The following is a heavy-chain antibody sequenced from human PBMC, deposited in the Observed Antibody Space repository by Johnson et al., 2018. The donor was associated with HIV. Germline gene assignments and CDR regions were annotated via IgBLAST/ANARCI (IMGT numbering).Heavy chain of an antibody. CDR3: ARVAYYYDSSDDDAFDI. CDR2: TSYDGSNK. D-gene: IGHD3-22*01. Sequence: QVQLVESGGGLVKPGGSLRLSCAASGFTFSNAWMNWVRQAPGKGLEWVAVTSYDGSNKYYADSVKGRFTISRDNSKNTLYLQMNSLRAEETAVYYCARVAYYYDSSDDDAFDIWGQGTMVTVSS. V-gene: IGHV3-30*03. CDR1: GFTFSNAW. J-gene: IGHJ3*02.